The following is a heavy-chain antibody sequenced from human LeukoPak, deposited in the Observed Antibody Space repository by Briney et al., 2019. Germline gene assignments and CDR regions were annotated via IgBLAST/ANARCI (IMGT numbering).Heavy chain of an antibody. V-gene: IGHV3-30*04. Sequence: GGSLRLSCAASGFTFSNYALHWVRQAPGKGLEWVSSISYHGRNQFYADSVKGRFTVSRDSSRNTLYLQMNSLTPDDTAVYYCARDYRYNMDAWGQGTTVTVSS. D-gene: IGHD5-18*01. CDR3: ARDYRYNMDA. CDR2: ISYHGRNQ. CDR1: GFTFSNYA. J-gene: IGHJ6*02.